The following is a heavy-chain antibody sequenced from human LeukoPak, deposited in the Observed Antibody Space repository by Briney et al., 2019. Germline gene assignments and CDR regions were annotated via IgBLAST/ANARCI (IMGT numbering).Heavy chain of an antibody. D-gene: IGHD3-22*01. CDR3: ARGGDVSGYYYSINY. Sequence: SETLSLTCTVSGGSISSNNYYWGWIRQPPGKGLEWIGSIYGSGSTNYNPSLKSRVTMSVDTSKNQFSLKLSSVTAADTAVYYCARGGDVSGYYYSINYWGQGTLVTVSS. V-gene: IGHV4-39*07. J-gene: IGHJ4*02. CDR1: GGSISSNNYY. CDR2: IYGSGST.